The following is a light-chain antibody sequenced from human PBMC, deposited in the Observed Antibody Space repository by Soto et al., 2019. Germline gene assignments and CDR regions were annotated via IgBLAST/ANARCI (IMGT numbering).Light chain of an antibody. J-gene: IGKJ3*01. CDR1: QSVSDMY. CDR2: AS. Sequence: EIVLTQSPGTLSLSPGERATLSCRASQSVSDMYLAWYQQKPGQAPRLLIYASNRATGIPDRFSGSGSGTDFTLTISRLEPEDFLVYYCQHYGTSALFGPGTKVEIK. CDR3: QHYGTSAL. V-gene: IGKV3-20*01.